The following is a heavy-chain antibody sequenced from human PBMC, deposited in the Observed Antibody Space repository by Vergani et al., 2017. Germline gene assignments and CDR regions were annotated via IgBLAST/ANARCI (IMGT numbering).Heavy chain of an antibody. J-gene: IGHJ4*02. CDR1: GYTFTSYA. V-gene: IGHV1-3*01. CDR3: ARTRKPTHHSSGWYDFDY. CDR2: INAGNGNT. Sequence: QVQLVQSGAEVKKPGASVKVSCKASGYTFTSYAMHWVRQAPGQRLEWMGWINAGNGNTKYSQKFQGRVTITRDTAASTAYMELSSLRSEDTAVYYCARTRKPTHHSSGWYDFDYWGQGTLVTVSS. D-gene: IGHD6-19*01.